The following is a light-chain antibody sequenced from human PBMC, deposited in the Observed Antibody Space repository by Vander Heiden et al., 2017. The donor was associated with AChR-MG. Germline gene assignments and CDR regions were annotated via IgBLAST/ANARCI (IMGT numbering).Light chain of an antibody. J-gene: IGLJ3*02. CDR1: NIGTKS. Sequence: SYVLTQPPSMSVAPGETARITCGGNNIGTKSVHWYQQRPGQAPVLVGWNESDRPSGIPERFSGSNSGNTATLTISRVEAGDEADYDGQVWDSRTDQGGCGGGTKLTGL. CDR3: QVWDSRTDQGG. CDR2: NES. V-gene: IGLV3-21*02.